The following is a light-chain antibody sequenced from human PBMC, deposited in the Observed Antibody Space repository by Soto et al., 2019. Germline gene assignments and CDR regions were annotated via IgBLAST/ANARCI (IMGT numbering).Light chain of an antibody. CDR1: QTIHSW. V-gene: IGKV1-5*01. CDR3: QQYSRFPLT. J-gene: IGKJ4*01. Sequence: DIQMTQSPPTLSASVGDRVTITCRASQTIHSWLAWYQQKPGKAPKVLIYDASSLKSEVPSRFRGSGSGTDFTLTISSLQADDFATYYCQQYSRFPLTFGGGTNV. CDR2: DAS.